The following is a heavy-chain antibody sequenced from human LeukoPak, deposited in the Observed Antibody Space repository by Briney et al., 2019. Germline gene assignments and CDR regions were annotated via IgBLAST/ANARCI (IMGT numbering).Heavy chain of an antibody. CDR3: ARGPSTRFDS. J-gene: IGHJ4*02. CDR2: VYTSGST. D-gene: IGHD2-2*01. Sequence: SETLSLTCTVSGGSISSYYWNWIRQPAGKGLEWIGRVYTSGSTNYNPSLKSRVTMSADTSKNQFSLKLSSVTAADTAVYYCARGPSTRFDSWGQGTLVTVSS. V-gene: IGHV4-4*07. CDR1: GGSISSYY.